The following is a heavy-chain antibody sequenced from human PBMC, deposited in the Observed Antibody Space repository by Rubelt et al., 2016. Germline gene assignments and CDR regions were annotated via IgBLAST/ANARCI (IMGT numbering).Heavy chain of an antibody. D-gene: IGHD6-19*01. CDR3: AKQAIEWQWLVHSDY. V-gene: IGHV3-13*01. CDR1: GFTFSSYD. CDR2: IGTAGDT. J-gene: IGHJ4*02. Sequence: EVQLVESGGGLVQPGGSLRLSCAASGFTFSSYDMHWVRQATGKGLEWVSAIGTAGDTYYPGSVKGRFTISRENAKNTLYLQMNSLRAEDTAVYYCAKQAIEWQWLVHSDYWGQGTLVTVSS.